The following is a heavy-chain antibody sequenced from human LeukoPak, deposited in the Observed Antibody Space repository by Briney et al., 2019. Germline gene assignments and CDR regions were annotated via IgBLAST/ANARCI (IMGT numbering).Heavy chain of an antibody. CDR3: ARQGYADFSSRPFDY. D-gene: IGHD4-17*01. CDR1: GDFISSSSFH. Sequence: SEALSLTCTVSGDFISSSSFHWGWIRQPPGKGLEWIGSIYYSGSTYYNPSLKSRVTISVDTSKNQFSLKLNSVTAADTAVYYCARQGYADFSSRPFDYWGQGTLVTVSS. V-gene: IGHV4-39*01. J-gene: IGHJ4*02. CDR2: IYYSGST.